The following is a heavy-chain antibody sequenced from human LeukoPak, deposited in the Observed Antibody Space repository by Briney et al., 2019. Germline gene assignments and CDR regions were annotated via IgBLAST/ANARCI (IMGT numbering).Heavy chain of an antibody. V-gene: IGHV4-34*01. CDR2: INHSGGT. CDR1: SASISTYY. Sequence: SETLSLTCTVSSASISTYYWSWIRQPPGKGLEWIGEINHSGGTNYNPSLKSRVTISVDTSKNQFSLKLSSVTAADTAVYYCARTIYDLGYCSGGSCSRSYYFDYWGQGTLVTVSS. CDR3: ARTIYDLGYCSGGSCSRSYYFDY. D-gene: IGHD2-15*01. J-gene: IGHJ4*02.